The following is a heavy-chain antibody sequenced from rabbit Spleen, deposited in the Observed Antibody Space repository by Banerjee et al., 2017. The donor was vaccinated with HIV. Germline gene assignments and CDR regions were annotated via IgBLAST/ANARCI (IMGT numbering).Heavy chain of an antibody. D-gene: IGHD1-1*01. CDR1: GVSFSSNDY. J-gene: IGHJ4*01. V-gene: IGHV1S40*01. CDR2: IAGGGSGFT. CDR3: VRGASSTGYYSL. Sequence: QSLVESGGDLVKPGGTLTLTCTASGVSFSSNDYMCWVRQAPGKGLEWISCIAGGGSGFTYSATWAQGRFTISKTSSTTVTLHMTSLTVADTATYFCVRGASSTGYYSLWGPGTLVTVS.